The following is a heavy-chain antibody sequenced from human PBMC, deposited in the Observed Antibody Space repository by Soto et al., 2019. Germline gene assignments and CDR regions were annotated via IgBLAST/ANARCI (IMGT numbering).Heavy chain of an antibody. J-gene: IGHJ3*02. V-gene: IGHV3-30*14. CDR3: AIIATSGGGDDFDS. D-gene: IGHD6-13*01. CDR1: GFTFSNYA. CDR2: ILSDDINK. Sequence: QVQLVESGGGVVQPGRSLRLSCAASGFTFSNYAMHWVRQAPGTGLEWVAAILSDDINKYSADSVKGRFTISRDNSNNALYLQMNSLRHEDTAVYYCAIIATSGGGDDFDSWGQGTMVTVSS.